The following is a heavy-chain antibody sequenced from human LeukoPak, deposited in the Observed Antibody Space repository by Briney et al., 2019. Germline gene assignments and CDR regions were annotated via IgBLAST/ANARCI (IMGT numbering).Heavy chain of an antibody. V-gene: IGHV4-59*01. CDR3: ARDSDYYGSGRDGMDV. CDR1: GGSIRSYY. D-gene: IGHD3-10*01. J-gene: IGHJ6*02. Sequence: SETLSLTCTVPGGSIRSYYWSWIRQPPGKGLGWVGSIYYSGSANYNPSLKSRVNISVDTSKNQFSLKLSSVSAADTAVYYCARDSDYYGSGRDGMDVWGQGTTVTVSS. CDR2: IYYSGSA.